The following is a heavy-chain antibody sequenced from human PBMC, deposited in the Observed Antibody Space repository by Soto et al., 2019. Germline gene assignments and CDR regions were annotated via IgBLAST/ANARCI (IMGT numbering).Heavy chain of an antibody. Sequence: VQLVESGGGVVQPGRSLRLSCAASRFTFSSYGMHWVRQAPGKGLEWVAVISYDGSNKYYADSVKGRFTISRDNSKNTLYLQMNSLRAEDTAVYYCANSWGYSYGSGFDPWGQGTLVTVSS. V-gene: IGHV3-30*18. CDR3: ANSWGYSYGSGFDP. CDR1: RFTFSSYG. D-gene: IGHD5-18*01. CDR2: ISYDGSNK. J-gene: IGHJ5*02.